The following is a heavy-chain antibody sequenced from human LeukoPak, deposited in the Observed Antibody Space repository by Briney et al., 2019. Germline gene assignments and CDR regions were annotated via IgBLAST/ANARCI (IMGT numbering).Heavy chain of an antibody. CDR3: TRVRNSNNWWGAFDI. D-gene: IGHD1-1*01. CDR1: GYTFDTSS. J-gene: IGHJ3*02. CDR2: ISPNNGNT. V-gene: IGHV1-18*01. Sequence: ASVKVSCNAFGYTFDTSSISWVRQAHGQRLEWMGWISPNNGNTHYGEGVQGRVTMTTDTSRSTAYMELRSLRSDDTAVYYCTRVRNSNNWWGAFDIWGQETMVTVSS.